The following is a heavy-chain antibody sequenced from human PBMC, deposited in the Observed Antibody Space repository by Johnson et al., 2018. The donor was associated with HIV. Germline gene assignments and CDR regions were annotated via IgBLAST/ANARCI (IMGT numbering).Heavy chain of an antibody. J-gene: IGHJ3*02. Sequence: VQLVESGGGLVQPGGSLRLSCAASGFTFTNHYMTWVRQAPGKGLEWVANIKQDGSEKYYVDSVRGRFTISRDNSKNTLYLQMNSLRAEDTAVYYCANERSMDSSGWYDGFDIWGQGTMVTVSS. D-gene: IGHD6-19*01. CDR2: IKQDGSEK. CDR3: ANERSMDSSGWYDGFDI. V-gene: IGHV3-7*01. CDR1: GFTFTNHY.